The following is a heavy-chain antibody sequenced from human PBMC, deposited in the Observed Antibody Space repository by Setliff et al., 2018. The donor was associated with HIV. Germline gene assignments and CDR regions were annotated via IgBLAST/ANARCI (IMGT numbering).Heavy chain of an antibody. V-gene: IGHV4-59*11. CDR2: INYSGST. Sequence: PSETLSLTCTVSGGSISSHYWNWIRRPPGKGLEWIGSINYSGSTNYDPSLKGRVTISVDTSKNEISLKVTSVTAADTAVYYCARHNVITYGGLIYDYLYYGLDVWGRGTPVTVSS. D-gene: IGHD3-16*02. CDR1: GGSISSHY. CDR3: ARHNVITYGGLIYDYLYYGLDV. J-gene: IGHJ6*02.